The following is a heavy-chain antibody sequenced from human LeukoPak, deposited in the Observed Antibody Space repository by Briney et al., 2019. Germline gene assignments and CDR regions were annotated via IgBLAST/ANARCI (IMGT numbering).Heavy chain of an antibody. CDR3: AKDLGGSRSG. CDR1: GFAFSNYD. V-gene: IGHV3-30*02. CDR2: IRYDGSNK. D-gene: IGHD3-16*01. Sequence: GGSLRLSCAASGFAFSNYDMHWVRQAPGKGLEWEAFIRYDGSNKFYADSVKGRFTISRDNSKNTPYLQMNSLRAEDTAVYYCAKDLGGSRSGWGQGTLVTVSS. J-gene: IGHJ4*02.